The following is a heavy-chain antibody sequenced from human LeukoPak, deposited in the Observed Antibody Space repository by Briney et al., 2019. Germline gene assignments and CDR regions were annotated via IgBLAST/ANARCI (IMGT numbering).Heavy chain of an antibody. V-gene: IGHV4-61*02. CDR3: ARANRIAVAGTDAFDI. CDR1: GGSISSGSYY. J-gene: IGHJ3*02. D-gene: IGHD6-19*01. Sequence: SETLSLTCTVSGGSISSGSYYWSWIRQPAGKGLEWIGRIYTSGSTNYNPSLKSRVTISVDTSKNQFSLKLSSVTAADTAVYYCARANRIAVAGTDAFDIWGQGTMVTVSS. CDR2: IYTSGST.